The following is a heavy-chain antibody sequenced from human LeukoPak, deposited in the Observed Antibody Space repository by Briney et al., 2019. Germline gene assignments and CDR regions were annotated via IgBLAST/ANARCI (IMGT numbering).Heavy chain of an antibody. Sequence: GGSLRLSCAASGFSLRTYAMNWVRQVPGKGLEWVSSIGGSDDTTYYADSVKGRFTISSDFSTSTVSLQMNSLRAEDTAVYFCAKGLVVNDNYFDNWGQGTLVTVSS. CDR2: IGGSDDTT. D-gene: IGHD2-15*01. V-gene: IGHV3-23*01. CDR3: AKGLVVNDNYFDN. J-gene: IGHJ4*02. CDR1: GFSLRTYA.